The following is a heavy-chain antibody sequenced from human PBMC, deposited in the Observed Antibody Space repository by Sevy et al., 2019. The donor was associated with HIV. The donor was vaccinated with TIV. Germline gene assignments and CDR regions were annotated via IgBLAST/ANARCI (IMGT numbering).Heavy chain of an antibody. J-gene: IGHJ4*02. Sequence: GGSLRLSCAASGFTFDDFAMHWVRQVPGKGLEWVSGLNWDSGSVAYADSVKGRFTMSRDNAKNALFLQMNSLRAEDTALYYCAKDIGATGIAVVANWGQGIQVTVSS. CDR2: LNWDSGSV. CDR3: AKDIGATGIAVVAN. D-gene: IGHD6-19*01. V-gene: IGHV3-9*01. CDR1: GFTFDDFA.